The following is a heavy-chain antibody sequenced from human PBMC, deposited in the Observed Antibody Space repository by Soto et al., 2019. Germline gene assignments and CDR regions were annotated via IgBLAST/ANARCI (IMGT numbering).Heavy chain of an antibody. Sequence: PVAVSFKACGGTFIRYAISGLGQCPVQVLEWMGGSIPIFGTANYSQNFQGRVTITADESTSTAYLELSSLRSEDTAVYYCAREFPSSRNAFDSWGQGTMVTVSS. CDR2: SIPIFGTA. CDR3: AREFPSSRNAFDS. CDR1: GGTFIRYA. V-gene: IGHV1-69*13. J-gene: IGHJ3*02.